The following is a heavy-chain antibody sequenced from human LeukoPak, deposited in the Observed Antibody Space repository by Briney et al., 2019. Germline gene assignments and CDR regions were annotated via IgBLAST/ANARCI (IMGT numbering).Heavy chain of an antibody. J-gene: IGHJ4*02. CDR2: IYYSGST. CDR3: ARDYSGSLDY. CDR1: GGSISSSSYY. D-gene: IGHD1-26*01. V-gene: IGHV4-61*01. Sequence: SETLSLTCTVSGGSISSSSYYWGWIRQPPGKGLEWIVYIYYSGSTNYNPSLKSRVTISVDTSKNQFSLKLSSVTAADTAVYYCARDYSGSLDYWGQGTLVTVSS.